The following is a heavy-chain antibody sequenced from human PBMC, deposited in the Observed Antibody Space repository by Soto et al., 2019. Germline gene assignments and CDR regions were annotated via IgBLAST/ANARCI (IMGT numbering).Heavy chain of an antibody. CDR3: VTQPSPALPQAYLLY. D-gene: IGHD1-26*01. CDR1: GGSVTNSSYY. V-gene: IGHV4-39*01. Sequence: PSETLSLTCTVSGGSVTNSSYYWGWIRQSPGKGLEWIGSVYYRGRSYSTSSVKSRVTISVDTSKNQFSLNLNSVTASDPAVYFCVTQPSPALPQAYLLYWGPGALLNVFS. CDR2: VYYRGRS. J-gene: IGHJ4*02.